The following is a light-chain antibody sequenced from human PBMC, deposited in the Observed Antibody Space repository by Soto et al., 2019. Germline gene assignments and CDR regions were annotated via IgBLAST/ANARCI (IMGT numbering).Light chain of an antibody. CDR2: DVS. CDR3: SSYTGSSTLVV. J-gene: IGLJ2*01. V-gene: IGLV2-14*01. Sequence: QSALTQPASVSGSPGQSITISCTGTSSDIGSYNSVSWYQQHPGKAPKLIIHDVSNRPSGVSYRFSGSKSGNTASLTISGLQTEYEADYYCSSYTGSSTLVVFGGGTKLTVL. CDR1: SSDIGSYNS.